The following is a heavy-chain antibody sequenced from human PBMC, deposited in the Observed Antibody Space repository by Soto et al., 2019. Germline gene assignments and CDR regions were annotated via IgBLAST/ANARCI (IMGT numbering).Heavy chain of an antibody. CDR3: ARGHWTDPLEV. Sequence: QVLLVQSGAEVKKPGASVKVSCKASGYSFSNYGISWGRQAPGQGLEWIGWISTFNGNTNYAQSFQGRVTMTTDTSTSTAYMALRSLRSDDTVVYYCARGHWTDPLEVWAQGTAVTVSS. CDR1: GYSFSNYG. D-gene: IGHD1-1*01. J-gene: IGHJ6*02. V-gene: IGHV1-18*01. CDR2: ISTFNGNT.